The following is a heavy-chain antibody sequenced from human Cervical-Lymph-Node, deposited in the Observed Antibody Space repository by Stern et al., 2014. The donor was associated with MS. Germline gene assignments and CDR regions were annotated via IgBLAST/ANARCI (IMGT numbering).Heavy chain of an antibody. D-gene: IGHD3-22*01. CDR3: AAEPMYYSDSVGAFDI. V-gene: IGHV1-58*01. Sequence: QMQLVQSGPEVKKPGTSVKVSCKASGFTFTSSAVQWVRQARGQRLEWIGWIVVGSGNPNYAQKFQERVTITRDMSTSTAYMELSSLRSEDTAVYYCAAEPMYYSDSVGAFDIWGQGTMVTVSS. CDR2: IVVGSGNP. CDR1: GFTFTSSA. J-gene: IGHJ3*02.